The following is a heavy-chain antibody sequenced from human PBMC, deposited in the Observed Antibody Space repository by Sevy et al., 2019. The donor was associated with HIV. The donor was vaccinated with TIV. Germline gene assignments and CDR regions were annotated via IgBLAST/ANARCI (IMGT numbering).Heavy chain of an antibody. CDR1: GFTFSSYW. CDR3: ARLFYGSADY. J-gene: IGHJ4*02. CDR2: INQDGSET. D-gene: IGHD3-10*01. Sequence: GGSLRLSCAASGFTFSSYWMSWVRQAPGKGLEWVATINQDGSETFYVDSVKGRFTISRHNPRKSLYLQMNSLSAEDTAVYYCARLFYGSADYWGQGTRVTVSS. V-gene: IGHV3-7*01.